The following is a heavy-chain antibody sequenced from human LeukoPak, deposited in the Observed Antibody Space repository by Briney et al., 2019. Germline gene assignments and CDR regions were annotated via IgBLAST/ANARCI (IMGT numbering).Heavy chain of an antibody. Sequence: GGSLRLSCAASGFTLSSYSMNWVRQAPGKGLEWVSYISSRSSYIYYADSVKGRFTISRDNAKNSLYLQMNSLGAEDTAVYYCAAAAAYHHFDYWGQGTLVIVSS. CDR3: AAAAAYHHFDY. CDR1: GFTLSSYS. CDR2: ISSRSSYI. D-gene: IGHD6-13*01. V-gene: IGHV3-21*04. J-gene: IGHJ4*02.